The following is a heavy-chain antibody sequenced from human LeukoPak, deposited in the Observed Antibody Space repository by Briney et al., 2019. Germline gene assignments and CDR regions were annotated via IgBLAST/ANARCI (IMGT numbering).Heavy chain of an antibody. CDR3: ARAVMVRGVMSTYGMDV. CDR2: ISPNSGGT. D-gene: IGHD3-10*01. V-gene: IGHV1-2*02. Sequence: ASVNVSCKASGYTFTGYYMHWVRQAPGQGLEWMGWISPNSGGTNYAQKFQGRVTITRDTSISTAYMELDRLRSDDTAVYYCARAVMVRGVMSTYGMDVWGQGTTVTVSS. CDR1: GYTFTGYY. J-gene: IGHJ6*02.